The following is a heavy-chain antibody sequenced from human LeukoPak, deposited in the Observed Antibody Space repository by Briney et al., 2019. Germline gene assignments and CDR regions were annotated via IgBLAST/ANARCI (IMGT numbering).Heavy chain of an antibody. J-gene: IGHJ4*02. D-gene: IGHD3-22*01. V-gene: IGHV3-21*01. CDR3: ARPYDTRGYFPDY. Sequence: GGSLRLSCAASGFTFISYATNWVRQAPGKGLEWVSPISRGSDHIFYADSMKGRFTISRDNAKNSLYLQMNSLGAEDTAVYYCARPYDTRGYFPDYWGQGTLVTVSS. CDR1: GFTFISYA. CDR2: ISRGSDHI.